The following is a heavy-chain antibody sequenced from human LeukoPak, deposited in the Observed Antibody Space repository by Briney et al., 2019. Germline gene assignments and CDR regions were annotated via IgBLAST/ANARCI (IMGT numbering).Heavy chain of an antibody. CDR1: GFTFSSYS. CDR2: ISSSSSYI. J-gene: IGHJ4*02. Sequence: GGSLRLSCAASGFTFSSYSMNWVRQAPGKGLEWVSSISSSSSYIYYADSVKGRFTISRDNAKNSLYLQMNSLRAEDTAVYYCAKGLYYDILTGIWGGFDYWGQGTLVTVSS. CDR3: AKGLYYDILTGIWGGFDY. D-gene: IGHD3-9*01. V-gene: IGHV3-21*01.